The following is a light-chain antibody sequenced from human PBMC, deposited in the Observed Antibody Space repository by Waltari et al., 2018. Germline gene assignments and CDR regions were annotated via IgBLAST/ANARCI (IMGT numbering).Light chain of an antibody. Sequence: IQMTQSPSPLSASVGDRVTITCRASQSLNNWLAWYQQKPGKAPKLLIYTASTLQNGVPSRFSGSASGTEFTLTIDSLQSEDFATYYCQQYNTYPRTFGQGSKVELK. V-gene: IGKV1-5*03. CDR2: TAS. CDR1: QSLNNW. J-gene: IGKJ1*01. CDR3: QQYNTYPRT.